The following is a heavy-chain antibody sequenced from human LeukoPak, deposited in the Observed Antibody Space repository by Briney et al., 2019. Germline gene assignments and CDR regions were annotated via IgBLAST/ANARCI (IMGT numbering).Heavy chain of an antibody. CDR3: ARDLSGASDY. CDR2: LNTDGSAT. V-gene: IGHV3-74*01. Sequence: GGSLRLSCTASGFTFSSYWMHWVRRAPGKGLVWVSHLNTDGSATNYADSVKGRFTISRDNAKNTLYLQMNSLRAEDTAVYYCARDLSGASDYRGQGTLVTVSS. D-gene: IGHD7-27*01. CDR1: GFTFSSYW. J-gene: IGHJ4*02.